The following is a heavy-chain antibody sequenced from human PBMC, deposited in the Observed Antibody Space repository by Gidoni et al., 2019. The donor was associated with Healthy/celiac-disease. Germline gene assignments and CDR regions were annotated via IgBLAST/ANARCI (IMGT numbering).Heavy chain of an antibody. V-gene: IGHV3-9*01. Sequence: EVQLVESGGGLVQPGRSLRLSCAASGFAFYDYAMHWVRQAPGKGLEWVSGISLNSGSIGYADSVKCRFTISRDNAKNSLYLQMNSLRAEDTALYYCAKGATSSAGYFDYWGQGTLVTVSS. J-gene: IGHJ4*02. CDR3: AKGATSSAGYFDY. CDR1: GFAFYDYA. D-gene: IGHD1-26*01. CDR2: ISLNSGSI.